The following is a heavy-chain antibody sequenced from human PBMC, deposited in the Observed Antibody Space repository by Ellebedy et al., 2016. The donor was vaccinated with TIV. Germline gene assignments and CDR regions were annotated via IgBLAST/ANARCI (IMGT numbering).Heavy chain of an antibody. D-gene: IGHD4-17*01. CDR1: GYTFTRYF. CDR2: INPSRGST. V-gene: IGHV1-46*01. CDR3: ARDSAPLPPIGDNGNWFDP. J-gene: IGHJ5*02. Sequence: ASVKVSXKSSGYTFTRYFIHWVRQAPGQGLEWMGIINPSRGSTNYAPKFQGRVTMTRDTSTRTVYLEVTSLKSEDTAVYYCARDSAPLPPIGDNGNWFDPWGQGSLITVSS.